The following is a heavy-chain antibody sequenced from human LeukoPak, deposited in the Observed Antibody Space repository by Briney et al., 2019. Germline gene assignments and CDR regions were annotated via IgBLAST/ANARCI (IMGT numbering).Heavy chain of an antibody. D-gene: IGHD4-17*01. CDR2: INPNSGGT. J-gene: IGHJ4*02. V-gene: IGHV1-2*02. CDR1: GYTFTSYY. CDR3: ARDAAFTVSPLGY. Sequence: GASVKVSCKASGYTFTSYYMHWVRQAPGQGLEWMGWINPNSGGTNYAQKFQGRVTVTRDTSISTAYMELSRLRSDDTAVYYCARDAAFTVSPLGYWGQGTLVTVSS.